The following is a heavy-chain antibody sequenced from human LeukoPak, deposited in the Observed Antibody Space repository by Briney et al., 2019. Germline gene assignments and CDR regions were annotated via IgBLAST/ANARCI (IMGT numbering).Heavy chain of an antibody. D-gene: IGHD2-15*01. CDR3: ARSAWQYCSGGSCHRGLTWFDP. CDR1: GGSISSSSYY. CDR2: IYYSGST. Sequence: PSETLSLTCTVSGGSISSSSYYWGWIRQPPGKGLEWIGSIYYSGSTYYNPSLKSRVTISVDTSKNQFSLKLSSVTAADTAVYYCARSAWQYCSGGSCHRGLTWFDPWGQGTLVTVSS. J-gene: IGHJ5*02. V-gene: IGHV4-39*01.